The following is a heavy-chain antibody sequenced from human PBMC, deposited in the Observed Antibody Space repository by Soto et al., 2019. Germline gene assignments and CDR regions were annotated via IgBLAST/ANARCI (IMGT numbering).Heavy chain of an antibody. CDR3: AKGRGPYYDFWSAPS. Sequence: ASVKVSCTASGYTFTGYYMHWVRQAPGQGLEWMGWINPNSGGTNYAQKFQGWVTMTRDTSISTAYMELSRLRSDDTAVYYCAKGRGPYYDFWSAPSWGQGTLVTVSS. D-gene: IGHD3-3*01. J-gene: IGHJ4*02. CDR1: GYTFTGYY. V-gene: IGHV1-2*04. CDR2: INPNSGGT.